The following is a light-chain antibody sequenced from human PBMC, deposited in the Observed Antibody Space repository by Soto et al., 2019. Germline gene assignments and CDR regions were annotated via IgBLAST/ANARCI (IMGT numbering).Light chain of an antibody. J-gene: IGKJ1*01. CDR3: QQYNSYSRT. V-gene: IGKV1-5*03. CDR2: KAF. Sequence: DIQMTQSPSTLSASVGDRITITCRASQSISSWLAWYQQKPGKAPKLLIYKAFSLESGVPSRFSGSGSGTEFTLTISSLQPDDFATYYCQQYNSYSRTFGQGTKVDI. CDR1: QSISSW.